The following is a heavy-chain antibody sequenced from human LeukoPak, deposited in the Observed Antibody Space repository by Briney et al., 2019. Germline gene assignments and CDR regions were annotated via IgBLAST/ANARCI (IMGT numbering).Heavy chain of an antibody. CDR2: ISSSGSTI. D-gene: IGHD1-26*01. CDR3: ALWELLSPYYYYYMDV. V-gene: IGHV3-48*03. Sequence: PGGSLRLSCAASGFTFSSYEMNWVRQAPGKGLEWVSYISSSGSTIYYADSVKGRFTISRDNAKNSLYLQMNSLRAEDTAVYYCALWELLSPYYYYYMDVWGKGTTVTVSS. CDR1: GFTFSSYE. J-gene: IGHJ6*03.